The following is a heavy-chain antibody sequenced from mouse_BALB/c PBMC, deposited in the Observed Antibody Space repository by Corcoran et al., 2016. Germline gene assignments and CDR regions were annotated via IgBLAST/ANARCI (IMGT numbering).Heavy chain of an antibody. Sequence: EVQLQQSGAELVKPGASVKLSCTASGFNIKETNMHWVKQRPEQGLEWIGRIDPANGNTKYDPKFQGKATITADTSSNTAYLQLSSLTSEYTAVYYCARWDWYFDVWGAGTTVTVSS. J-gene: IGHJ1*01. V-gene: IGHV14-3*02. CDR2: IDPANGNT. CDR1: GFNIKETN. CDR3: ARWDWYFDV.